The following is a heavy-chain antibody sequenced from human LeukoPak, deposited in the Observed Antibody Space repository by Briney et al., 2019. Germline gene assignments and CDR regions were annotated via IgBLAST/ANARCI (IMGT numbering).Heavy chain of an antibody. CDR3: ARAPSTGWYVDY. V-gene: IGHV4-59*01. CDR2: IYYSGST. Sequence: PSETLSLTCTVSGGSISSYYWSWIRQPPGKGLEWIGYIYYSGSTNYNPSLKSRVTISVDTSKNQFSLKLSSVTAADTAVYYCARAPSTGWYVDYWGQGTLVTVSS. J-gene: IGHJ4*02. CDR1: GGSISSYY. D-gene: IGHD6-19*01.